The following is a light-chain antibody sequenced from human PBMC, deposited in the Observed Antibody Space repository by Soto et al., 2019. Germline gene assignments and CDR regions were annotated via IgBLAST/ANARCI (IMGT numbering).Light chain of an antibody. CDR2: GNT. CDR3: ATWNDGVFV. J-gene: IGLJ1*01. Sequence: QSVLTQPPSASGTPGQRVTISCSGNTSNIGRSTVSWYQQFPGAAPKHLIYGNTQRPLGVPVRFSGSKSDTSASLAISGLQSEDEADYYCATWNDGVFVFGIGTKLTVL. CDR1: TSNIGRST. V-gene: IGLV1-44*01.